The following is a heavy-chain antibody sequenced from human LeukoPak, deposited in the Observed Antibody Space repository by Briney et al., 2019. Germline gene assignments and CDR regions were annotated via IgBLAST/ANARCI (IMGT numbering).Heavy chain of an antibody. Sequence: PSQTLSLTCTVSGGSISSGGYYWSWIRQPPGKGLEWIGYIYHSGSTYYNPSLKSRVTISVDRSKNQFSLKLSSVTAADTAVYYCANSLLEWLFYWGQGTLVTGSS. D-gene: IGHD3-3*01. V-gene: IGHV4-30-2*01. CDR2: IYHSGST. J-gene: IGHJ4*02. CDR1: GGSISSGGYY. CDR3: ANSLLEWLFY.